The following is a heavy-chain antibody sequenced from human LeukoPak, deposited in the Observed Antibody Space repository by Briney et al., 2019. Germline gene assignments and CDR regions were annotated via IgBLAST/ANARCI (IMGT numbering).Heavy chain of an antibody. V-gene: IGHV3-53*01. Sequence: GGSLRLSCAASGLTLSTSYMNWVRQAQGKGLEWVSIIYSGGTTYYADSVKGRFTISRDTSKNTLSLQMNSLGAEVTAVYFCARVGDHFHWNLDLWGRGTLVTVSS. CDR2: IYSGGTT. CDR3: ARVGDHFHWNLDL. D-gene: IGHD3-3*02. J-gene: IGHJ2*01. CDR1: GLTLSTSY.